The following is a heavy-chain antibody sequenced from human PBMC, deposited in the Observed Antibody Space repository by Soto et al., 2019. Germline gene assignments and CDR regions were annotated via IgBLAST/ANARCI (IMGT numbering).Heavy chain of an antibody. CDR1: GFTFSYYW. D-gene: IGHD1-26*01. J-gene: IGHJ3*01. CDR2: IHSDGSST. Sequence: EVQLLESGGGLVQPGESLRLSCAASGFTFSYYWMHWVRQAPGMGLVWVSRIHSDGSSTTYADSVKGRSTISRANARNTLYLQMPSLRAEDTAVYYCARGDRGAFDLWGQGTVLTVSS. CDR3: ARGDRGAFDL. V-gene: IGHV3-74*01.